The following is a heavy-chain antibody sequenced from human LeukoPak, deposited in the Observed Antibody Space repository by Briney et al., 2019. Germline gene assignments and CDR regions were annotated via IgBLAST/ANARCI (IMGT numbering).Heavy chain of an antibody. Sequence: GGSLRLSCAASGFTFSSYAMGWVRQAPGKGLQCVSAISTSGDSTYYADSVKDRFTISRDNSKNTLYLQMSSLRAEDTALYYCAKQKGSSWQPFDYWGQGTLVTVSS. CDR1: GFTFSSYA. CDR2: ISTSGDST. J-gene: IGHJ4*02. V-gene: IGHV3-23*01. CDR3: AKQKGSSWQPFDY. D-gene: IGHD6-13*01.